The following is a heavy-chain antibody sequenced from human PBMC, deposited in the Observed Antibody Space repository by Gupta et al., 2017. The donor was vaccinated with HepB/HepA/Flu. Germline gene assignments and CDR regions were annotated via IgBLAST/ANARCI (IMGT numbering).Heavy chain of an antibody. CDR2: INPSGGST. CDR1: GYTFTSYY. CDR3: ARDGTMVRGVIGYNWFDP. D-gene: IGHD3-10*01. J-gene: IGHJ5*02. Sequence: QVQLVQSGAEVKKPGASVKVSCKASGYTFTSYYLHWVRQAPGQGLEWMGIINPSGGSTSYAQKFQGRVTMTRDTSTSTVYMELSSLRSEDTAVYYCARDGTMVRGVIGYNWFDPWGQGTLVTVSS. V-gene: IGHV1-46*01.